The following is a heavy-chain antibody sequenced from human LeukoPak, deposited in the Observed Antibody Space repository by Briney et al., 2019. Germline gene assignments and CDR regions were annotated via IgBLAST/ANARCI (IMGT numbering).Heavy chain of an antibody. V-gene: IGHV3-66*01. D-gene: IGHD3-10*01. CDR1: GVSVSNYY. Sequence: GGSLRLSCAASGVSVSNYYMHWVRQAPGKGLERVSVIYSGGSIYYADSVKGRFIISRDNSKNTLDLQLNSLRAEDTAVYYCAREPPMGRYYYGMDVWGQGTTVPVSS. CDR2: IYSGGSI. J-gene: IGHJ6*02. CDR3: AREPPMGRYYYGMDV.